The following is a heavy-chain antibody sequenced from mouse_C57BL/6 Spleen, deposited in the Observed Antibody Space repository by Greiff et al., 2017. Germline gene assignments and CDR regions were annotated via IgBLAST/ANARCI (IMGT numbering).Heavy chain of an antibody. CDR1: GFNITDYY. Sequence: VQLQQSGAELVKPGASVKLSCTASGFNITDYYMHWVKQRTEQGLEWIGRIDPEDGDTKYAPKFKGKATITADTSSNTAYLQLSSLTSEDTAVYYCARDCPLYAMDYWGQGTTVTVSS. CDR3: ARDCPLYAMDY. V-gene: IGHV14-2*01. CDR2: IDPEDGDT. J-gene: IGHJ4*01.